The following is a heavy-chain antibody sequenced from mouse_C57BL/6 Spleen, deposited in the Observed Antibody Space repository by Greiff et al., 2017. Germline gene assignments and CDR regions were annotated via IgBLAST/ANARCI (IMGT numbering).Heavy chain of an antibody. CDR3: ARQGYDYDAMDY. D-gene: IGHD3-1*01. J-gene: IGHJ4*01. V-gene: IGHV5-12*01. Sequence: EVQLVESGGGLVQPGGSLKLSCAASGFTFSDYYMYWVRQTPEKRLEWVAYISNGGGSTYYPDTVKGRFTISRDTAKNTLYLQMSRLKSEDTAMYYCARQGYDYDAMDYWGQGTSVTVAS. CDR2: ISNGGGST. CDR1: GFTFSDYY.